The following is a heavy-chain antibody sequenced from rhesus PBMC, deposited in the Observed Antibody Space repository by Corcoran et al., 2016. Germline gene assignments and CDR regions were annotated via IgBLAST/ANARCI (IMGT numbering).Heavy chain of an antibody. D-gene: IGHD3-16*01. CDR1: VGSFSSYW. CDR2: INGNRGTT. CDR3: ARQEVVVTKGFDL. V-gene: IGHV4-80*01. J-gene: IGHJ4*01. Sequence: QAQLQASGPGLVKPSETLSLPCAVSVGSFSSYWWSWIRPHPGMGLEWIGEINGNRGTTSYNPSRESRVTISKDASKYHVSLNLKSVTAADTAVYYCARQEVVVTKGFDLWSQGILVTVSS.